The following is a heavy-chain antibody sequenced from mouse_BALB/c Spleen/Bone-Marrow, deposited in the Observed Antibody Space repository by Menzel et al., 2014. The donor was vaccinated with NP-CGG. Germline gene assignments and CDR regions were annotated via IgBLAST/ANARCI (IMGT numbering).Heavy chain of an antibody. CDR2: ISSGGSYT. V-gene: IGHV5-6-4*01. D-gene: IGHD2-3*01. Sequence: EVKLMESGGGLVKPGGSLKPSCAASGFTFSSYTMSWVRQTPEKRLEWVATISSGGSYTYYPDSVKGRFTISRDNAKNTLYLQMSSLKSEDTAMYYCTRDLYDGYSYYAMDYWGQGTSVTVSS. CDR1: GFTFSSYT. J-gene: IGHJ4*01. CDR3: TRDLYDGYSYYAMDY.